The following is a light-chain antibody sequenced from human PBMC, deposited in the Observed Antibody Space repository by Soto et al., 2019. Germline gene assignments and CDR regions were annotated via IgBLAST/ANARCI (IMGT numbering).Light chain of an antibody. CDR1: ESVDRY. Sequence: VLTQSPAILSLSPGHTATLSCRASESVDRYVAWYQQKVGQAPRLLIYDAFTRATGVAARFSGSGSATDFTLTISSLEPGDFADYFCQQRARWPSTFGPGTKVYIK. V-gene: IGKV3-11*01. CDR3: QQRARWPST. CDR2: DAF. J-gene: IGKJ2*02.